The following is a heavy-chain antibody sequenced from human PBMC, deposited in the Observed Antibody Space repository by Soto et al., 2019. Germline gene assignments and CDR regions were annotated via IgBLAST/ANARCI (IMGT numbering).Heavy chain of an antibody. V-gene: IGHV1-18*04. J-gene: IGHJ6*02. D-gene: IGHD6-13*01. CDR3: ARDKQQQIVGYNYYYGMDV. CDR2: ISGYNGDT. Sequence: QLPLVQSGAEVKKPGASVKVSCTASGYTFTSFGVSWVRQDPGQGLEWMGWISGYNGDTDYAQKFQGRVTMTTDRYTSTAYMEVRSLRSDDRAVYYCARDKQQQIVGYNYYYGMDVWGQGTTVTVSS. CDR1: GYTFTSFG.